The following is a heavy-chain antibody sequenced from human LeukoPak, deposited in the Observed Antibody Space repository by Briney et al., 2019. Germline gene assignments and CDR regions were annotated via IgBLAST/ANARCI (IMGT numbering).Heavy chain of an antibody. D-gene: IGHD5-12*01. CDR1: GGSISSGDYY. V-gene: IGHV4-30-4*01. CDR3: AREAFSGYDRPFDY. J-gene: IGHJ4*02. Sequence: SETLSLTCTVSGGSISSGDYYWTWIRQPPGKGLEWIGHISFSGGTYYNPSLRSRVTMSTDTSKNHLSLKLSSVTAADTAVYYCAREAFSGYDRPFDYWGQGTLVTVSS. CDR2: ISFSGGT.